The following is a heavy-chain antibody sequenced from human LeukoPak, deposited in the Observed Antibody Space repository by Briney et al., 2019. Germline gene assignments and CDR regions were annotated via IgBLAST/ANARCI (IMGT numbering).Heavy chain of an antibody. J-gene: IGHJ6*02. CDR1: IVAFCADW. CDR3: ARDSPGSSRFYHYYGLDL. V-gene: IGHV3-7*05. Sequence: PLGSLRLSCAAPIVAFCADWMISVRKAPGKGLQWVASIKEDGSEKCYVDSETGRFTIYRVNAKNSLYLQMNRLRAEDTAVYYCARDSPGSSRFYHYYGLDLWGQGTTVTVSS. CDR2: IKEDGSEK. D-gene: IGHD6-6*01.